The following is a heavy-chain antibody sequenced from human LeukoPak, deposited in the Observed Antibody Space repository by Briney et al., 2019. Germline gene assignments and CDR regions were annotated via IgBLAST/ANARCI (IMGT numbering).Heavy chain of an antibody. D-gene: IGHD6-19*01. CDR2: IHYTGST. CDR3: ARAGPGFSSGWYHL. Sequence: SETLSLTCTVSGGSINNYYWSWIRQPPGKGLEWIGFIHYTGSTDYNPSLKSRVTISVDTSKNQFSLKLSSVTAADTAVYYCARAGPGFSSGWYHLWGQGTQVTVSS. J-gene: IGHJ5*02. CDR1: GGSINNYY. V-gene: IGHV4-59*01.